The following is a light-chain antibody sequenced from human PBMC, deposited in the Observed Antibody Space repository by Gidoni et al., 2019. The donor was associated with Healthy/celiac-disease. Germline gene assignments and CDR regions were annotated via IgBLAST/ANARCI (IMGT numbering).Light chain of an antibody. CDR2: GKN. J-gene: IGLJ2*01. Sequence: SSELTQDTAVSVALGQTVRITCQGDSRRSYYASWYQQKPGQAHVIVIYGKNNRPSGIPDRFSGYSSGNTASLTITGAQAEDEADYYCKSRDSSGNHLRVFGGGTKLTVL. V-gene: IGLV3-19*01. CDR1: SRRSYY. CDR3: KSRDSSGNHLRV.